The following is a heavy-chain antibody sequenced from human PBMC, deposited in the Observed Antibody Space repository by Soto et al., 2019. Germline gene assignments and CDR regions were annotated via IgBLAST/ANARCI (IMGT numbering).Heavy chain of an antibody. CDR2: IYYSGST. CDR1: GGSISSYY. Sequence: SETLSLTCTVSGGSISSYYWSWIRQPPGKGLECIGYIYYSGSTNYNPSLKSRVTISVDTSKNQFSLKLSSVTAADTAVYYCARRLSFGRVIDAIDNWGQGTMVTVSS. CDR3: ARRLSFGRVIDAIDN. J-gene: IGHJ3*02. V-gene: IGHV4-59*08. D-gene: IGHD3-16*01.